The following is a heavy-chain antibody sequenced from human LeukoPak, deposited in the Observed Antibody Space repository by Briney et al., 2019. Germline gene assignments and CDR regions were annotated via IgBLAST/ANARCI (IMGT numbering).Heavy chain of an antibody. D-gene: IGHD3-10*01. Sequence: ASVKVSCKVSGYTFTDYYMHWVQQAPEKGLEWMGYVDPEDGETFYAEKFQDRVTITADTSIDTTYMELSSLRSEDTAVYYCARDPYVSGSYGWLDPWGQGTLVTVSS. J-gene: IGHJ5*02. CDR3: ARDPYVSGSYGWLDP. V-gene: IGHV1-69-2*01. CDR1: GYTFTDYY. CDR2: VDPEDGET.